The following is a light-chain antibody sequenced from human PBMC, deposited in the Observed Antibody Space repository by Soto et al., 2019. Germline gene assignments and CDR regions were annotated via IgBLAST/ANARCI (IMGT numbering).Light chain of an antibody. J-gene: IGKJ1*01. CDR1: QTISSW. CDR2: KES. V-gene: IGKV1-5*03. Sequence: DIQMTQSPFTLSASVGDRVTISCRAGQTISSWLAWYQHKPGKAPKLLIYKESTLQTGVPSRFSGSGSGTEFTLTISSLQPDDFATYFCQQYSSYPWTFGQGTKVEIK. CDR3: QQYSSYPWT.